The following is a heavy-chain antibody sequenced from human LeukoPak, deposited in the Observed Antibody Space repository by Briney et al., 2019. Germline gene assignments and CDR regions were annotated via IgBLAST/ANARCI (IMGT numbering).Heavy chain of an antibody. CDR1: GYTFTSYG. J-gene: IGHJ4*02. CDR2: INPYNGNT. CDR3: ARLRLGELSTGFDY. D-gene: IGHD3-16*02. V-gene: IGHV1-18*01. Sequence: GASVKVSCKASGYTFTSYGISWVRQAPGQGLEWMGWINPYNGNTNYAQKLQGRVTMTTDSSTSTAYMELRSLRSADTAVYYCARLRLGELSTGFDYWGQGTLVTVSS.